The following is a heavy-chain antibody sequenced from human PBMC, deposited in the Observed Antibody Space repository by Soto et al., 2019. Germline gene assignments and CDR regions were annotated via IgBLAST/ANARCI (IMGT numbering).Heavy chain of an antibody. CDR1: GFTFSSYA. J-gene: IGHJ4*02. CDR3: SFGVPNYCDSSGYYFYYFDY. V-gene: IGHV3-23*01. Sequence: EVQLLESGGGLVQPGGSLRLSCAASGFTFSSYAMSWVRQAPGKGLEWVSAISGSGGSTYYADSVKGRFTISRDNSKNPLYLQMTSLRAEDTAVYYCSFGVPNYCDSSGYYFYYFDYWGQGTLVTVSS. D-gene: IGHD3-22*01. CDR2: ISGSGGST.